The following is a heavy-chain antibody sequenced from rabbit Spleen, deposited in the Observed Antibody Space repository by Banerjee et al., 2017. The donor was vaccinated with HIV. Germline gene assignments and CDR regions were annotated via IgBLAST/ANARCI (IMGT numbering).Heavy chain of an antibody. CDR1: GFSFSSNW. J-gene: IGHJ2*01. CDR2: IDSSDGDT. CDR3: ARNYVNTFGP. V-gene: IGHV1S45*01. D-gene: IGHD1-1*01. Sequence: LEESGGGLVKPGGTLTLTCTVSGFSFSSNWICWVRQGPGKGLEWNAFIDSSDGDTDYANWPKGRLTISKASSTTVTLLMTSLTAADTAAYFCARNYVNTFGPWGQGTLVTVS.